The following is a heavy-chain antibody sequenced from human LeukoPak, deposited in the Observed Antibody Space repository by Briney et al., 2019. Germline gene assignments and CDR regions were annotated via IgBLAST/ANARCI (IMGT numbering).Heavy chain of an antibody. CDR1: GFTISNNE. J-gene: IGHJ6*02. Sequence: GGSLRLSCSASGFTISNNEMHWVRQAPGKGLVWVARLRSDGVTTTYADSVKGRFTISRDNAMNSLYLQMNSLRGEDTAVYYCARPSTRSTSYYFYYYGMDVWGQGTTVTVSS. D-gene: IGHD2/OR15-2a*01. V-gene: IGHV3-74*01. CDR2: LRSDGVTT. CDR3: ARPSTRSTSYYFYYYGMDV.